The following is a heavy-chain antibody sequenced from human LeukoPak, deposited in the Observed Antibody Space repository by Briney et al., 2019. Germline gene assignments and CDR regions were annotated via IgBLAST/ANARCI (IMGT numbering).Heavy chain of an antibody. CDR1: GFSFSSYG. V-gene: IGHV3-30*03. Sequence: GGSLRLSCAASGFSFSSYGMHWVRQAPGKGLEWVAGISDDGSNEYYADSVRGRFTISRDNSKNMLYLQMNSMRAEDTAVYYCAGGWYFLDYCGQGTLVIVSS. CDR3: AGGWYFLDY. J-gene: IGHJ4*02. CDR2: ISDDGSNE. D-gene: IGHD6-19*01.